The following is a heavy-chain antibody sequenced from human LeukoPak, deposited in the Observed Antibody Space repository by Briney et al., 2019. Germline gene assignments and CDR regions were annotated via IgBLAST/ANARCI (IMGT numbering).Heavy chain of an antibody. CDR1: GFTFSNAW. Sequence: GGSLRLSCAASGFTFSNAWMSWVRQAPGKGLEWVSSISGSNSYIYYADSMKGRFTISRDNSRNTLYLQLNSLRAEDTAVYYCTRDPIMGVPDYFDYWGQGTLVAVSS. J-gene: IGHJ4*02. CDR2: ISGSNSYI. D-gene: IGHD1-26*01. V-gene: IGHV3-21*01. CDR3: TRDPIMGVPDYFDY.